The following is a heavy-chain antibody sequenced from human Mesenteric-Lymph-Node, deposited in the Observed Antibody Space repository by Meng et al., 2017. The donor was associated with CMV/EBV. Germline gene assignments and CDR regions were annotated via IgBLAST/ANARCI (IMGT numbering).Heavy chain of an antibody. CDR3: ASSRYSSGRISFDY. D-gene: IGHD6-19*01. J-gene: IGHJ4*02. Sequence: SVKVSCKTSGGVFSTYAINWVRQAPGQGLEWMGGIIPIFGTANYAQKFQGRVTITTDESTSTAYMELSSLRSEDTAVYYCASSRYSSGRISFDYWGQGTLVTVSS. V-gene: IGHV1-69*05. CDR2: IIPIFGTA. CDR1: GGVFSTYA.